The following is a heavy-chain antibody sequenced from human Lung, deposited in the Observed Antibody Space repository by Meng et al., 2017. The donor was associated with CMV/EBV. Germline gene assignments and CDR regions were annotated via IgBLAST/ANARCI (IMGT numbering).Heavy chain of an antibody. CDR2: ISGSGGST. Sequence: GSLRLSCAASGFTFSSYAMSWVRQAPGKGLEWVSAISGSGGSTYYADSVKGRFTISRDNSKNTLYLQMNSLRAEDTAVYYCAKDWVDIVVVPAADVWGQGTTVTVSS. CDR1: GFTFSSYA. D-gene: IGHD2-2*03. V-gene: IGHV3-23*01. J-gene: IGHJ6*02. CDR3: AKDWVDIVVVPAADV.